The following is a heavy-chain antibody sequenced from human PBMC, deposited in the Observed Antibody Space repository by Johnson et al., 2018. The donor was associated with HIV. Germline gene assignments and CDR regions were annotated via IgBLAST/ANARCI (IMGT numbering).Heavy chain of an antibody. CDR1: GFTSSSYA. Sequence: VQLVESGGRVVRPGGSLRLSCAASGFTSSSYAMSWVRQASGKGLEWVSAISGSGGRRYYADSAKGRFTISRDNSENTLYLQMTSLRAEDTALYYCAKEIYGGGDWEDDAFDIWGQGTMVTVSS. V-gene: IGHV3-23*04. D-gene: IGHD2-21*02. J-gene: IGHJ3*02. CDR3: AKEIYGGGDWEDDAFDI. CDR2: ISGSGGRR.